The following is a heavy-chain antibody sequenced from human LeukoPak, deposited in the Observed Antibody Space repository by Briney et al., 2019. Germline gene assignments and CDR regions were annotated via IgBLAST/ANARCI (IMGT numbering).Heavy chain of an antibody. J-gene: IGHJ4*02. Sequence: SETLSLTCTVSGGSIISSSDYWGWIRQPPGKGLEWIAAIYYTGSTYYNPSLRSRVTISVDTSKNQFSLKLSSVTAADTAVYYCARRATYYYGSGSYSFFDYWGQGTLVTVSS. CDR1: GGSIISSSDY. V-gene: IGHV4-39*07. CDR3: ARRATYYYGSGSYSFFDY. D-gene: IGHD3-10*01. CDR2: IYYTGST.